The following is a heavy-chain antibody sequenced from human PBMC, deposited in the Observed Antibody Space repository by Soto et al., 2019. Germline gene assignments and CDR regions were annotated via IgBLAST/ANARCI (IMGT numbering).Heavy chain of an antibody. Sequence: QVQLVQSGAEVKKPGSSVKVSCKASGGTFSSYAISWVRQAPGQGLEWMGGIIPIFGTANYAQKFQVRVTITADESTSTAYMELSSLRSEDTAVYYCARPFELYSSSWLCMDVWGQGTTVTVSS. V-gene: IGHV1-69*01. CDR2: IIPIFGTA. CDR3: ARPFELYSSSWLCMDV. J-gene: IGHJ6*02. CDR1: GGTFSSYA. D-gene: IGHD6-13*01.